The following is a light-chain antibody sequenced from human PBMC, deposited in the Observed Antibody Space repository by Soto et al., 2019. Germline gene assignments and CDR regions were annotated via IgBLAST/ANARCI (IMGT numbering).Light chain of an antibody. CDR2: TAS. J-gene: IGKJ1*01. Sequence: DIQMTQSPSSLSASVGDRVTIACRSSHNINIYLNWYQQKPGQAAKLLIHTASTVHSGDPSRYSGSGSGTDFTLTMNNLKPEAFATYYCQQNYSSGRTFGQGTKVEL. V-gene: IGKV1-39*01. CDR1: HNINIY. CDR3: QQNYSSGRT.